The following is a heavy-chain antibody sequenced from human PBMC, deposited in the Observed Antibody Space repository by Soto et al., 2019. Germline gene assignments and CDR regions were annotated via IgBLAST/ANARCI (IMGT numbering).Heavy chain of an antibody. J-gene: IGHJ4*02. CDR3: ARDHVY. CDR2: ISYDGSNK. Sequence: QVQLVESGGGVVQPGRSLRLSCAASGFTFSSYAMHWVRQAPGKGLEWVAVISYDGSNKYYADSVKGRFTISRDNSKNTLYLQMNSLRAEDTAVYYCARDHVYWGQGTLVTVSS. V-gene: IGHV3-30-3*01. CDR1: GFTFSSYA.